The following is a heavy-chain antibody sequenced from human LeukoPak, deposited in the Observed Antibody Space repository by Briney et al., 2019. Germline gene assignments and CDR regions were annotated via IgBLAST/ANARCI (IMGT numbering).Heavy chain of an antibody. CDR3: ARTRQDIVVVPAATTLRSYYYYMDV. CDR1: GGSISSYY. D-gene: IGHD2-2*01. V-gene: IGHV4-59*01. Sequence: SETLSLTCTVSGGSISSYYWSWIRQPPGKGLEWIGYIYYSGSTNYNPSLKSRVTISVDTSKNQFSLKLSSVTAADTAVYYCARTRQDIVVVPAATTLRSYYYYMDVWGKGTTVTVSS. J-gene: IGHJ6*03. CDR2: IYYSGST.